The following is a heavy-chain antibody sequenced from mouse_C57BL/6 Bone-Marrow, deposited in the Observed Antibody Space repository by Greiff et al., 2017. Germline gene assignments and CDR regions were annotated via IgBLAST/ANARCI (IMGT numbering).Heavy chain of an antibody. J-gene: IGHJ2*01. Sequence: VQLQQPGAELVKPGPSVKMSCTASGFTFTSYWMHWVKQRPGRGLEWLGRIDPDSGGTKDNETFMINGTMTVDKPSSTADMQLSSLTSDDATVYYCATTSSHHPYYFDYWGKGTTLTVSS. CDR1: GFTFTSYW. D-gene: IGHD6-1*01. CDR3: ATTSSHHPYYFDY. CDR2: IDPDSGGT. V-gene: IGHV1-72*01.